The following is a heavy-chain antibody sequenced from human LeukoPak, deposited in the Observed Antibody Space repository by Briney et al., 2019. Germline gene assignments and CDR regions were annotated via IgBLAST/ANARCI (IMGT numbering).Heavy chain of an antibody. CDR1: GGSISSYY. J-gene: IGHJ4*02. Sequence: PSETLSLTCTVSGGSISSYYWSWIRQAQGKGLEWIGYIYYSGSTNYNPSLKSRVTISVDTSKNQFSLKLSSVTAADTAVYYCASQIMSSSRQDFDYWGQGTLVTVSS. V-gene: IGHV4-59*01. CDR3: ASQIMSSSRQDFDY. D-gene: IGHD6-13*01. CDR2: IYYSGST.